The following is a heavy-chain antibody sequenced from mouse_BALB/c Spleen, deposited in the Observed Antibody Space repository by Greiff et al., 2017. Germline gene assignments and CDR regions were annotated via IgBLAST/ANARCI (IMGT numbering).Heavy chain of an antibody. CDR1: GFNIKDYY. CDR3: NACPSTMITTWFAY. CDR2: IDPENGDT. Sequence: EVQLQQSGAELVRSGASVKLSCTASGFNIKDYYMHWVKQRPEQGLEWIGWIDPENGDTEYAPKFQGKATMTADTSSNTAYLQLSSLTSEDTAVYYCNACPSTMITTWFAYWGQGTLVTVSA. J-gene: IGHJ3*01. D-gene: IGHD2-4*01. V-gene: IGHV14-4*02.